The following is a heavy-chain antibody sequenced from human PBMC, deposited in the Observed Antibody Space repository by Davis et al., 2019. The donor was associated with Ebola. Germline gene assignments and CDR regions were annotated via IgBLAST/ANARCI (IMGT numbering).Heavy chain of an antibody. D-gene: IGHD1-26*01. J-gene: IGHJ5*02. Sequence: PSETLSLTCTVSGGSINSSSYFWGWIRQPPGKGLEWIGSVSYSEGTHYNPSLKSRLTISVDTSRNQLSLRLTSVTAADTAVYYCAGPVKAYNGSWFDPWGQGTLVTVSS. CDR1: GGSINSSSYF. CDR3: AGPVKAYNGSWFDP. CDR2: VSYSEGT. V-gene: IGHV4-39*01.